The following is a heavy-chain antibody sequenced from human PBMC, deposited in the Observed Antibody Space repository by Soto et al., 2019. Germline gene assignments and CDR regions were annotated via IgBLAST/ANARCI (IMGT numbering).Heavy chain of an antibody. CDR2: INEDGSEK. CDR1: GFTFSNYW. Sequence: EVQLVESGGGLVQPGGSLRLSCAASGFTFSNYWMNWVRQAPGKGLEWVANINEDGSEKYYVDSAKGRFTISRDNAKNSLYLQMSSLRAEDTAVYYGARDLFDYWGQGTLVTVSS. J-gene: IGHJ4*02. V-gene: IGHV3-7*01. CDR3: ARDLFDY.